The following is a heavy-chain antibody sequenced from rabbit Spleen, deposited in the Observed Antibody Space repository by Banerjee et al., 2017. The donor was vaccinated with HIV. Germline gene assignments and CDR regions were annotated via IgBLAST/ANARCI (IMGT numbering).Heavy chain of an antibody. D-gene: IGHD8-1*01. J-gene: IGHJ6*01. CDR1: GFSFSTSYD. CDR3: ARDTGTSFSTYGMDL. Sequence: QSLEESGGDLVKPGASLTLTCTASGFSFSTSYDMCWVRQAPGKGLEWIGCIYTGNGKSYYASWAKGRFIMSRTSSTKVTLQMTSLTAADTATYFCARDTGTSFSTYGMDLWGPGTLVTVS. V-gene: IGHV1S40*01. CDR2: IYTGNGKS.